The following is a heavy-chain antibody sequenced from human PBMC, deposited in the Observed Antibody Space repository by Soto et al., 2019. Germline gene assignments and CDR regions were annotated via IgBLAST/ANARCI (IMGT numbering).Heavy chain of an antibody. J-gene: IGHJ4*02. D-gene: IGHD2-15*01. CDR3: ARGYDIVRVPLAIRVGFFDY. CDR2: ISSTSRDV. CDR1: GITFSSHT. Sequence: EVFLVESGGGLVKPGGSLRLSCADSGITFSSHTMNWVRQAPGKGLEWVSSISSTSRDVNYADSVKGRFTISRDNAKNSLYLQLNNLRVEDTAVYYCARGYDIVRVPLAIRVGFFDYWGPGAVVTVSS. V-gene: IGHV3-21*01.